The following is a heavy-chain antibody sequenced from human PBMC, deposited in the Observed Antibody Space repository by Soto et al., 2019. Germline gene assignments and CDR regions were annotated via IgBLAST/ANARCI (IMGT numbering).Heavy chain of an antibody. CDR1: GYTFTNNA. CDR2: INGGDADT. CDR3: ARGFDGSADY. Sequence: ASVKVSCKASGYTFTNNAIHWMRQAPGQGLEWMGWINGGDADTKYSQNFQGRVTLTRDTPATTAYMELTSLRSEDTAVYYCARGFDGSADYWGQGTLVTVSS. V-gene: IGHV1-3*01. J-gene: IGHJ4*02. D-gene: IGHD3-10*01.